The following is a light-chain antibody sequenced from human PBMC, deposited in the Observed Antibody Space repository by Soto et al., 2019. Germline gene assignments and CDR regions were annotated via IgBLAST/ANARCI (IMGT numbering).Light chain of an antibody. Sequence: EIVMTQSPATLSVSPGDRATLSCRASQSISSDVAWHQQKPGQTPRLLVYGASSRATGIPDRFSGSGSGTDFTLTISRLEPEDFAVYYCQQYGSSPRTFGQGTKVDI. V-gene: IGKV3-20*01. CDR1: QSISSD. CDR2: GAS. J-gene: IGKJ1*01. CDR3: QQYGSSPRT.